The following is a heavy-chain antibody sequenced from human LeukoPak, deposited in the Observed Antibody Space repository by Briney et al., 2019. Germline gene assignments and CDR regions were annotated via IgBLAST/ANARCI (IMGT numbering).Heavy chain of an antibody. CDR1: GGSITSGNCY. J-gene: IGHJ3*02. D-gene: IGHD3-22*01. V-gene: IGHV4-61*02. Sequence: SETLSLTCTVSGGSITSGNCYWNWIRQPAEKGLEWIGRIWSDGGPSYKPSLNSRVTISVDTSKNQLSLRLSSVTAADTAVYYCARALDYYDSSGYTFDIWGQGTMVTVSS. CDR3: ARALDYYDSSGYTFDI. CDR2: IWSDGGP.